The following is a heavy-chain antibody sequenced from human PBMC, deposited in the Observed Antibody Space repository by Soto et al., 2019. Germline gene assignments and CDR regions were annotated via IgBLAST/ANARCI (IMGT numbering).Heavy chain of an antibody. Sequence: QLQLQESGPGLVKPAETLSLTCTVSGGSISSSSYYWGWIRQAPGQGLEWIGSIYYSGSTNYNPSLTSRVTLSVDTSKNQFSLKLSSVTAADTAVYYCAKGGSGSNSNAFDIRGQGTMVTVSA. CDR2: IYYSGST. V-gene: IGHV4-39*01. J-gene: IGHJ3*02. CDR1: GGSISSSSYY. CDR3: AKGGSGSNSNAFDI. D-gene: IGHD3-10*01.